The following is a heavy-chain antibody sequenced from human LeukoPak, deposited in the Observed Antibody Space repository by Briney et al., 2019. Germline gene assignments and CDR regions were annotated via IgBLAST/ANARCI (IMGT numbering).Heavy chain of an antibody. CDR3: ARRGYCGGDCYSDY. V-gene: IGHV5-51*01. D-gene: IGHD2-21*01. J-gene: IGHJ4*02. Sequence: PGASLKISCKGSGYSFATYWIVWVRQMPGKGLEWMGIIYPGDSDTRYSPSFQGQVTISADKSVSTAFLQWSSLKASDTAMYYCARRGYCGGDCYSDYWGQGTLVTVSS. CDR1: GYSFATYW. CDR2: IYPGDSDT.